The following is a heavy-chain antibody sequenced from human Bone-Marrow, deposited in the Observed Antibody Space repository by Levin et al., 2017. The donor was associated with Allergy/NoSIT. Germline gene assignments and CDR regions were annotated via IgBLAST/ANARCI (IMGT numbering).Heavy chain of an antibody. CDR3: ARVSDSSGYSYDY. CDR2: IIPILDRT. V-gene: IGHV1-69*08. J-gene: IGHJ4*02. CDR1: RGTFTSYT. Sequence: KISCKTSRGTFTSYTITWVRQAPGQGLEWMGRIIPILDRTNYAQKFQDRVTITADKSTGTAYMELSSLRPEDTAVYFCARVSDSSGYSYDYWGQGTLVTVSS. D-gene: IGHD3-22*01.